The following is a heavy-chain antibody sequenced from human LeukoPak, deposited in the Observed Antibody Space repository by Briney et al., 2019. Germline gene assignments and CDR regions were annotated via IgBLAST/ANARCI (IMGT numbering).Heavy chain of an antibody. V-gene: IGHV4-39*07. CDR2: IYYSGST. D-gene: IGHD3-9*01. Sequence: PSETLSLTCTVSGGSISSSSYYWGWIRQPPGKGLEWIGSIYYSGSTNYNPSLKSRVTISVDTSKNQFSLKLSSVTAAATAAYYCARVRRTYYDILTGYSDYFDYWGQGTLVTVSS. CDR3: ARVRRTYYDILTGYSDYFDY. J-gene: IGHJ4*02. CDR1: GGSISSSSYY.